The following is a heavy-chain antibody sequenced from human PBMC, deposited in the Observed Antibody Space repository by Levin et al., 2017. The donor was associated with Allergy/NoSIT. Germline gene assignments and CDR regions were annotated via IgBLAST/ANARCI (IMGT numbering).Heavy chain of an antibody. Sequence: SETLSLTCTVSGGSISSYYWSWIRQPPGKGLEWIGYIYYSGSTNYNPSLKSRVTISVDTSKNQFSLKLSSVTAADTAVYYCARAIPDLYYYGSGSPRLDYWGQGTLVTVSS. CDR1: GGSISSYY. CDR3: ARAIPDLYYYGSGSPRLDY. CDR2: IYYSGST. D-gene: IGHD3-10*01. V-gene: IGHV4-59*01. J-gene: IGHJ4*02.